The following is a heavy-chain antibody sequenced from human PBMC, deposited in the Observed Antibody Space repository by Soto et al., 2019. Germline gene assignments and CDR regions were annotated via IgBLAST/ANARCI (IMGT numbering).Heavy chain of an antibody. CDR1: GGSISNGGYY. J-gene: IGHJ4*01. V-gene: IGHV4-31*03. Sequence: SDTLSLTCTVSGGSISNGGYYWNGVRQRPGKGLEWVGYIHYSGSTWYNPSLESRVTISADTSKDQFSLKLRSVTAADTAVYYCARVRGSWSDAAYYFDAWGQGTQVTFSS. D-gene: IGHD3-10*01. CDR2: IHYSGST. CDR3: ARVRGSWSDAAYYFDA.